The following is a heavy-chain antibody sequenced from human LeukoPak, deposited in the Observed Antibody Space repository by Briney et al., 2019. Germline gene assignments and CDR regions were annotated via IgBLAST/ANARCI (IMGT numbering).Heavy chain of an antibody. Sequence: GGSLRLSYAASVFTFSSYWMSWVRQAPGKGLEWVANIKQDGSEKYYVDSVKGRFTISRDNAKNSLYLQMNSLRAEDTAVYYCARDPLVVVAATGSYDIWGQGTMVTVSS. CDR2: IKQDGSEK. CDR1: VFTFSSYW. V-gene: IGHV3-7*01. CDR3: ARDPLVVVAATGSYDI. D-gene: IGHD2-15*01. J-gene: IGHJ3*02.